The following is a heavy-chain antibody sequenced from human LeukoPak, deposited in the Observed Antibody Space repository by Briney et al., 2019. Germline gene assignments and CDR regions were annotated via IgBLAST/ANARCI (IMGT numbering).Heavy chain of an antibody. V-gene: IGHV4-59*12. J-gene: IGHJ4*02. D-gene: IGHD1-26*01. Sequence: SETLSLTCTVSGGSTSSYYWSWLRQPPGKGLEWIGNVHNSGTTNYNPSLKSRVTILLDRAKNQFSLKLTSMTAADTAVYFCAVGPNRYYFDDWGQGTLVTVSS. CDR1: GGSTSSYY. CDR3: AVGPNRYYFDD. CDR2: VHNSGTT.